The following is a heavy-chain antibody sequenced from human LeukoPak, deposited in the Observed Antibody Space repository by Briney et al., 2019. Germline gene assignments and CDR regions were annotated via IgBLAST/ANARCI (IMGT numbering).Heavy chain of an antibody. CDR3: ALAAAGASDLDY. CDR1: GFTVSSNY. D-gene: IGHD6-13*01. J-gene: IGHJ4*02. Sequence: GGSLRLSCAASGFTVSSNYMSWARQAPGKGLEWVSVIYSGGSTYYADSVKGRFTISRDNSKNTLYLQMNSLRAVDTAVYYCALAAAGASDLDYWGQGTLVTV. V-gene: IGHV3-66*01. CDR2: IYSGGST.